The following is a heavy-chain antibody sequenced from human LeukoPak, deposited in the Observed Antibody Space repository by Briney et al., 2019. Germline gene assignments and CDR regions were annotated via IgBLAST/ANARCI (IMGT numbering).Heavy chain of an antibody. J-gene: IGHJ5*02. CDR3: ARDATNWIDDWFAP. V-gene: IGHV3-7*01. Sequence: GGSLRLSCAASGFTFSSYWMSWVRQAPGKGLGWVANIKQDGSEKYYVDSVKGRFTISRDKAKNSLYLQMNSLRAEDTAVYYCARDATNWIDDWFAPWGQGTLVTVSS. CDR2: IKQDGSEK. D-gene: IGHD1-20*01. CDR1: GFTFSSYW.